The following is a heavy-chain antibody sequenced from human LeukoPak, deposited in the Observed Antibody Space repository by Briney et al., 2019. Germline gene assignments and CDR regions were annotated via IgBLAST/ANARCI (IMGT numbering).Heavy chain of an antibody. V-gene: IGHV1-24*01. CDR2: FDPEDGET. Sequence: ASVKVSCKVSGYTLTEVSMHWVRQAPGKGLEWMGGFDPEDGETIYAQKFQGRVTMTEDTSTDTAYMELSSLRSEDTAVYYCATISLYSSGWYNRYFRHWGQGTLVTVSS. J-gene: IGHJ1*01. D-gene: IGHD6-19*01. CDR3: ATISLYSSGWYNRYFRH. CDR1: GYTLTEVS.